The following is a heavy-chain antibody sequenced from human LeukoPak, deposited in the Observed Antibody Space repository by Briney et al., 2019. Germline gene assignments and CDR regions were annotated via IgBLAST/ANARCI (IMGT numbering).Heavy chain of an antibody. CDR2: INPNSGGT. V-gene: IGHV1-2*02. J-gene: IGHJ4*02. CDR3: ARIAAAGNPLYYFDY. D-gene: IGHD6-13*01. Sequence: GASVKVSCKASGYTFTGYYMHWVRPAPGQGLEWMGWINPNSGGTNYAQKFQGRVTMTRDTSISTAYMELSRLRSDDTAVYYCARIAAAGNPLYYFDYWGQGTLVTVSS. CDR1: GYTFTGYY.